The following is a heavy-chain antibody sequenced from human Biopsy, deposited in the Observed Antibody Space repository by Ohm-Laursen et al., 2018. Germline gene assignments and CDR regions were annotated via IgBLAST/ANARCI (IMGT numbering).Heavy chain of an antibody. CDR2: IYYSGST. V-gene: IGHV4-59*01. J-gene: IGHJ6*02. CDR3: ARATNSTGWTYYYFYGMDV. D-gene: IGHD2/OR15-2a*01. Sequence: PSQTLSLTWAVSGGSISSDYWSWIRQTPGKGLEWIGYIYYSGSTNYNPSLKSRVTISVGTSKNQFSLRLNSVTAADTAVYYCARATNSTGWTYYYFYGMDVWGQGTTVTVSS. CDR1: GGSISSDY.